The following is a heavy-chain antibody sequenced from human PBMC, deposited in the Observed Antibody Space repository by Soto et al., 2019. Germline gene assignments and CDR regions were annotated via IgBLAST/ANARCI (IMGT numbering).Heavy chain of an antibody. J-gene: IGHJ5*01. D-gene: IGHD6-13*01. Sequence: EVQLVESGGGLVKPGGSLRLSCVASGFTLSDYTMNWVRQAPGKGLEWVSSVSSASSYIYYADSVKGRFTISRDNGKNSLSLQMKSLRAEDAAVYSCARDQQRGFDSWGQGTLVTVSS. CDR2: VSSASSYI. CDR3: ARDQQRGFDS. CDR1: GFTLSDYT. V-gene: IGHV3-21*01.